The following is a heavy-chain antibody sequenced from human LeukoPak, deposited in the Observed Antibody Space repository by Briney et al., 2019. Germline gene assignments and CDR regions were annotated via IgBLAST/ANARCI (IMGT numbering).Heavy chain of an antibody. CDR2: INHSGST. D-gene: IGHD1-26*01. V-gene: IGHV4-30-2*01. CDR1: GGSISSGGYS. CDR3: ARDRVGATREPVY. J-gene: IGHJ4*02. Sequence: PSETLSLTCAVSGGSISSGGYSWSWIRQPPGKGLEWIGEINHSGSTNYNPSLKSRVTISVDTSKNQFSLKLSSVTAADTAVYYCARDRVGATREPVYWGQGTLVTVSS.